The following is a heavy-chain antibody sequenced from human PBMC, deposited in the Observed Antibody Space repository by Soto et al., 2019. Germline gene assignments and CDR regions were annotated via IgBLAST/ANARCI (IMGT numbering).Heavy chain of an antibody. D-gene: IGHD2-2*01. CDR1: GFSLTTIGVD. V-gene: IGHV2-5*01. Sequence: SGPTLVNPTQTLTLTFTFSGFSLTTIGVDLRWLLEPPGKALEWLALIYWNDDKRYSPSLRGRLTITKDTSKNQVVLAMTNMDPVDTATYYCAHHTITPATNWFDPWGLGTLVTVSS. CDR3: AHHTITPATNWFDP. J-gene: IGHJ5*02. CDR2: IYWNDDK.